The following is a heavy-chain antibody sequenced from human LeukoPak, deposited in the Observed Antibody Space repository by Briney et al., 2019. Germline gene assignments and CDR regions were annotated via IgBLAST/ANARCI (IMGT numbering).Heavy chain of an antibody. CDR3: ARGRSTGYPYYFEY. CDR1: GYTFTSYD. Sequence: ASVKISCKASGYTFTSYDINWVRQTTGQGLEWMGWMNPNSGSTGYAQKFQGRVTITRNTSISTAYMELSGLRSEDTAVYYCARGRSTGYPYYFEYWGQGTLVTVSS. V-gene: IGHV1-8*03. J-gene: IGHJ4*02. CDR2: MNPNSGST. D-gene: IGHD5-12*01.